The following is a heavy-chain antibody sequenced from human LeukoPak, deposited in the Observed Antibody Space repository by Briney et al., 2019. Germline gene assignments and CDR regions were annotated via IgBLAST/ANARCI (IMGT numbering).Heavy chain of an antibody. CDR1: GFTFSSYA. CDR3: KKKTAYDILTGYYDNWFDP. V-gene: IGHV3-23*01. CDR2: ISGSGGST. D-gene: IGHD3-9*01. J-gene: IGHJ5*02. Sequence: GGSLRLSCSASGFTFSSYAMSWVRQAPGKGLEWVSAISGSGGSTYYADSVKGRFTISRDNSKNTLYLQMNSLRAEDTAVYFCKKKTAYDILTGYYDNWFDPWGQGTLVTVSS.